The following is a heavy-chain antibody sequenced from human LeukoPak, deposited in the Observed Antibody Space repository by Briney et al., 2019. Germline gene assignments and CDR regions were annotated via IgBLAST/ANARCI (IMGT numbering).Heavy chain of an antibody. V-gene: IGHV3-21*01. Sequence: GGSLRLSCAASGFTFSSYSMNWVRQAPGKGLEWVSSISSSSSYIYYADSVKGRFTISRDNAKNSLYLQMNSLRAEDTAVYYCARAGVVVPAAMRYFDYWGQGTLVTVS. CDR3: ARAGVVVPAAMRYFDY. D-gene: IGHD2-2*01. CDR1: GFTFSSYS. J-gene: IGHJ4*01. CDR2: ISSSSSYI.